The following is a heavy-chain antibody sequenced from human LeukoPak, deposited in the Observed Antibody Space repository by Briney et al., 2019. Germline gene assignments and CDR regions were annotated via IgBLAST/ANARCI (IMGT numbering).Heavy chain of an antibody. J-gene: IGHJ4*02. CDR3: AREEGGDYDILTGYYPELDY. V-gene: IGHV3-30-3*01. CDR1: GFTFSSYA. CDR2: ISYDGGNK. D-gene: IGHD3-9*01. Sequence: GGSLRLSCAASGFTFSSYAMHWVRQAPGKGLEWVAVISYDGGNKYYADSVKGRFTISRDNSKNTLYLQMNSLRAEDTAVYYCAREEGGDYDILTGYYPELDYWGQGTLVTVSS.